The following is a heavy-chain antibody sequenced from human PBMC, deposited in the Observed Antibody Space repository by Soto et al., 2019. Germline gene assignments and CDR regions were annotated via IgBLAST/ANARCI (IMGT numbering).Heavy chain of an antibody. CDR1: GFTFSSYG. CDR3: ARDKSVVVVAATPDMDV. V-gene: IGHV3-33*01. Sequence: VQLVESGGGVVQPGRSLRLSCAASGFTFSSYGMHWVRQAPGKGLEWVAVIWYDGSNKYYADSVKGRFTISRDNSKNTLYLQMNSLRAEDTAVYYCARDKSVVVVAATPDMDVWGKGTTVTVSS. D-gene: IGHD2-15*01. J-gene: IGHJ6*03. CDR2: IWYDGSNK.